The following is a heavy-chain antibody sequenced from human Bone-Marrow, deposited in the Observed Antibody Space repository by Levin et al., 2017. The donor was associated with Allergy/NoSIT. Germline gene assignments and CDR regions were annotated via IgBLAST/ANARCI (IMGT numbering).Heavy chain of an antibody. CDR3: GRDLKAYCGGDCSPGF. J-gene: IGHJ4*02. CDR1: GVTLSKFW. Sequence: PGGSLRLSCTASGVTLSKFWLTWIRQAPGKGLEWVANINHDESDKNYVDSVKGRFTISRDNAKNSLFLQMNGLRVEDTGIYYCGRDLKAYCGGDCSPGFWGQGTQVTVSS. V-gene: IGHV3-7*01. CDR2: INHDESDK. D-gene: IGHD2-21*02.